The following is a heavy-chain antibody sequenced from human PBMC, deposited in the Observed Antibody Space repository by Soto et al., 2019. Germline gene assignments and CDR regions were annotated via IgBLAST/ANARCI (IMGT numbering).Heavy chain of an antibody. Sequence: SETLSLTCAVYGGSFSGYYWSWIRQPPGKGLEWIGEINHSGSTNYNPSLKSRVTVSVDTSKNQFSLKLSSVTAADTAVYYCARARNYYYYYMDVWGKGTTVTVSS. CDR1: GGSFSGYY. CDR3: ARARNYYYYYMDV. J-gene: IGHJ6*03. V-gene: IGHV4-34*01. CDR2: INHSGST.